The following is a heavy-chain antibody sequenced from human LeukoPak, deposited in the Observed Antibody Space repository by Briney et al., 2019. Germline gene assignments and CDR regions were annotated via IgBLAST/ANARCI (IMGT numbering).Heavy chain of an antibody. D-gene: IGHD2-15*01. CDR2: ISTYSGNT. CDR3: AAATAVVVVAATLTGSWFDP. CDR1: GYTFTSYG. Sequence: GASVKVSCKASGYTFTSYGISWVRQAPGQGLEWMGWISTYSGNTNYAQKFQGRVTITADESTSTAYMELSSLRSEDTAVYYCAAATAVVVVAATLTGSWFDPWGQGTLVTVSS. J-gene: IGHJ5*02. V-gene: IGHV1-18*01.